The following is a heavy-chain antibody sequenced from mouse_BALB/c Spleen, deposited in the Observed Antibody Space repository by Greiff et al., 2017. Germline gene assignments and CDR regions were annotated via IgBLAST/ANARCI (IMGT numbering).Heavy chain of an antibody. J-gene: IGHJ2*01. Sequence: DVQLVESGGGLVQPGGSRKLSCAASGFTFSSFGMHWVRQAPEKGLEWVAYISSGSSTIYYADTVKGRFTISRDNPKNTLFLQMTSLRSEDTAMYYCARSGGNLDYWGQGTTLTVSS. CDR2: ISSGSSTI. CDR3: ARSGGNLDY. D-gene: IGHD2-1*01. CDR1: GFTFSSFG. V-gene: IGHV5-17*02.